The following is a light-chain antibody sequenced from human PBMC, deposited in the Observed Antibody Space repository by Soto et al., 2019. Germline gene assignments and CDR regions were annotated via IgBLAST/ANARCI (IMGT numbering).Light chain of an antibody. Sequence: DIQLTDSPSFLSASVGDIVTITCRASQGISSYLAWYQKKPGKAPKLLIYAASTLQSGVPSRFSGSGSGTDFTLTISSLQPEDVATYYCQRLSHAFGGETKVDIK. CDR2: AAS. CDR1: QGISSY. J-gene: IGKJ4*01. V-gene: IGKV1-9*01. CDR3: QRLSHA.